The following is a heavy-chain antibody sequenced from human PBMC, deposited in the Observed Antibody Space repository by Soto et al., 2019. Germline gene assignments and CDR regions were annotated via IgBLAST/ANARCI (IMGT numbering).Heavy chain of an antibody. V-gene: IGHV4-31*03. CDR1: GGSISSGGYY. J-gene: IGHJ5*02. Sequence: QVQLQESGPGLVKPSQTLSLTCTVSGGSISSGGYYWSWIRQHPGKGLEWIGYIYYSGSTYYNPSLKSRVTISVDTAKNQFSLKLSSVTAADTAVYYCARCIAAAGLGWFDPWGQGTLVTVSS. CDR3: ARCIAAAGLGWFDP. CDR2: IYYSGST. D-gene: IGHD6-13*01.